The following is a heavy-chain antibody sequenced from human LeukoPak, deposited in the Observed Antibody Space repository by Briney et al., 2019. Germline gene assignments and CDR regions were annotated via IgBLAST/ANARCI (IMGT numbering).Heavy chain of an antibody. CDR1: GFTFSSYW. J-gene: IGHJ6*03. Sequence: GGSLRLSCAASGFTFSSYWMSWVRQAPGKGLEWVANIKQDGSEKYYVVSVKGRFTISRDNAKNSLYLQMNSLRAEDTAVYYCARTDPYYYYYMDVWGKGTTVTVSS. V-gene: IGHV3-7*01. CDR3: ARTDPYYYYYMDV. CDR2: IKQDGSEK.